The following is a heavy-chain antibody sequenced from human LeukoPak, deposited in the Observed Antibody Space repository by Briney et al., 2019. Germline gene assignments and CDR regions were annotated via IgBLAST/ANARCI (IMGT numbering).Heavy chain of an antibody. V-gene: IGHV1-8*03. D-gene: IGHD3-10*01. J-gene: IGHJ4*02. CDR1: GYAFTSYD. CDR2: MNPNSGNT. CDR3: ARVWGTRFGELFVIDY. Sequence: ASVTVSCKASGYAFTSYDINWVRQATGQGLEWMGWMNPNSGNTGYAQKFQGRVTITRNTSISTAYMELSSLRSEDTAVYYCARVWGTRFGELFVIDYWGQGTLVTVSS.